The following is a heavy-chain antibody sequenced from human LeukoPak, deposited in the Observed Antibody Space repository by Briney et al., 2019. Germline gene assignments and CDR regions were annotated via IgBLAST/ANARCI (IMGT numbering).Heavy chain of an antibody. CDR2: LYSFGNT. J-gene: IGHJ4*02. CDR3: ARWFCSSSSCYYDY. CDR1: GLTVSSNY. Sequence: GGSLRLSCAASGLTVSSNYMSWVRQAPGRGLQWVSVLYSFGNTYYADSVKGRFTISRDDSKNTLYLQMNTLRAEDTAVYYCARWFCSSSSCYYDYWGQGTLVTVSS. V-gene: IGHV3-53*01. D-gene: IGHD2-2*01.